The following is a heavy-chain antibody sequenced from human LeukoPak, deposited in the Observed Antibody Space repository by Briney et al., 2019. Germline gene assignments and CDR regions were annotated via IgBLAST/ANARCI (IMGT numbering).Heavy chain of an antibody. Sequence: SETLSLTCTVSGGSISSYYWSWIRQPAGKGLEWIGRIYTSGSTNYNPSLKSRVTISVDTSKNQFSLKLSSVTAADTAVYYCARRSDIVVVPAAPPAAFDPWGQGTLVTVSS. CDR2: IYTSGST. D-gene: IGHD2-2*01. CDR3: ARRSDIVVVPAAPPAAFDP. V-gene: IGHV4-4*07. J-gene: IGHJ5*02. CDR1: GGSISSYY.